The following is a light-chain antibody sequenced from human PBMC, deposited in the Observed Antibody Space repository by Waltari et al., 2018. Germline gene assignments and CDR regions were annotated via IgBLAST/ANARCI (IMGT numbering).Light chain of an antibody. V-gene: IGLV8-61*01. J-gene: IGLJ3*02. CDR2: KAT. Sequence: RWLSVSPGGTVTLTCALSSGSISSTSYATWYQQTPGQAPRTLVYKATSRSSGVPDRFSGSILGNKAALTITGARADDESDYYCSLYMGSGIWVFGGGTK. CDR1: SGSISSTSY. CDR3: SLYMGSGIWV.